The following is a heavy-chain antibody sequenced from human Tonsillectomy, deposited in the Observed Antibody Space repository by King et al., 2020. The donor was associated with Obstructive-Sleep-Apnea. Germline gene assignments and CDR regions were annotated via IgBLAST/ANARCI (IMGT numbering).Heavy chain of an antibody. CDR2: IYYSGST. Sequence: LQLQESGPGLVKPSQTLSLTCTVSGGSISSGGYYWSWIRQHPGKGLEWIGYIYYSGSTYYNPSLKSRVTISVDTSKNQFSLKLSSVTAADTAVYYCAGGVTAPWFFDYWGQGTLVTVPS. J-gene: IGHJ4*02. D-gene: IGHD2-21*02. CDR1: GGSISSGGYY. V-gene: IGHV4-31*03. CDR3: AGGVTAPWFFDY.